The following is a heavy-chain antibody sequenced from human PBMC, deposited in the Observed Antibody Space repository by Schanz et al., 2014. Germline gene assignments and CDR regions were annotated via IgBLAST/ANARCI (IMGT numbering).Heavy chain of an antibody. J-gene: IGHJ2*01. CDR1: GFAVDNYY. CDR3: AKDLGVDCGDGCFNWYFDL. V-gene: IGHV3-53*01. CDR2: INTGVNT. Sequence: EVQLVASGGGLVQPGGSLRLSCAASGFAVDNYYMSCVRQAPGKGLEWVSAINTGVNTYYADSVRGRFTMSRDNSKNTLYLQMNSLRAGDAAVYFCAKDLGVDCGDGCFNWYFDLWGRGTLVTVSS. D-gene: IGHD2-21*02.